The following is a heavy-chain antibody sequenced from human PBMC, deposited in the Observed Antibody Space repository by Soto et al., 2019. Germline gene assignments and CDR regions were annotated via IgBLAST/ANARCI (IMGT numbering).Heavy chain of an antibody. V-gene: IGHV3-9*01. D-gene: IGHD1-1*01. Sequence: DVQLVESGGGLVQPGGSLRLSCAASGFTFDDYAMHWVRQAPGKGLEWVSGISWNSGRIGYADSVKGRFTISRDNAKNSLYLQMDSLSAEDTALYYGAQDGVGQLSLNWFDPWGQGTLVTVSS. CDR2: ISWNSGRI. CDR3: AQDGVGQLSLNWFDP. J-gene: IGHJ5*02. CDR1: GFTFDDYA.